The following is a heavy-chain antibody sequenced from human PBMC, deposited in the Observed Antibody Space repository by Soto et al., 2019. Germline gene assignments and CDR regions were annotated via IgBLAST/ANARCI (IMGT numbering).Heavy chain of an antibody. Sequence: EVQLLESGGGLVQPGGSLRVSCAASRFTFRNYAMNWVRQAPGKGREWVSTISGSGVITYYADSVKGRFTISRDNSKNTLYLHMTSLRAEDKATYYCAKVRNSGTYSFHFDYWGQGTLVTVSS. V-gene: IGHV3-23*01. CDR1: RFTFRNYA. J-gene: IGHJ4*02. D-gene: IGHD1-26*01. CDR3: AKVRNSGTYSFHFDY. CDR2: ISGSGVIT.